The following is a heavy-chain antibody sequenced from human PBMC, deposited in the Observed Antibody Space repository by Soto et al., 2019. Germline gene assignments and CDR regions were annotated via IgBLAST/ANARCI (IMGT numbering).Heavy chain of an antibody. V-gene: IGHV3-30*03. CDR3: ARDGVGVGFLEWLPNYYYYGMDV. CDR2: ISYDGSNK. D-gene: IGHD3-3*01. CDR1: GFTFSSYG. Sequence: GGSLRLFCAASGFTFSSYGMHWVRQAPGKGLEWVAVISYDGSNKYYADSVKGRFTISRDNSKNTLYLQMNSLRAEDTAVYYCARDGVGVGFLEWLPNYYYYGMDVWGQGTTVTVSS. J-gene: IGHJ6*02.